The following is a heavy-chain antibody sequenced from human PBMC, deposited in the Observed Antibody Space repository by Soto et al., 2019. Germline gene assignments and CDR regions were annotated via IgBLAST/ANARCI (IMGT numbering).Heavy chain of an antibody. Sequence: SGPTLVNPTQTLTLTCSFSGFSLTTSGVGVGWIRQPPGKTLECLGFIFWNDEKRYNPSLKSGLTITKDTSKNQVVLTMANMDPVDTATYYCAHTAHNSGINDFLAYCGPGILVTVSS. CDR3: AHTAHNSGINDFLAY. CDR2: IFWNDEK. J-gene: IGHJ4*02. V-gene: IGHV2-5*01. D-gene: IGHD1-20*01. CDR1: GFSLTTSGVG.